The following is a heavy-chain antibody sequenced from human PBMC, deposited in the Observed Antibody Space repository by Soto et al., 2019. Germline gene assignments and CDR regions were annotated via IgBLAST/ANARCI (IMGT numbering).Heavy chain of an antibody. CDR3: ARRGSRGGFISGWFDP. V-gene: IGHV1-69*12. CDR1: GGTFSSYA. J-gene: IGHJ5*02. CDR2: IIPIFGTA. Sequence: QVQLVQSGAEVKKPGSSVKVSCKASGGTFSSYAISWVRQAPGQGLEWMGGIIPIFGTANYAQKFQGRVTITADESTSTAHMELTSLRSEDTAVYYCARRGSRGGFISGWFDPWGQGTLVTVSS. D-gene: IGHD6-19*01.